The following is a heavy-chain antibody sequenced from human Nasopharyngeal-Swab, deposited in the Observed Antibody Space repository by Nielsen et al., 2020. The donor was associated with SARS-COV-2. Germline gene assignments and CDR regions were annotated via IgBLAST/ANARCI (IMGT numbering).Heavy chain of an antibody. CDR3: ARARGAYGDYYYYYYTDV. CDR2: TYYRSKWYN. V-gene: IGHV6-1*01. J-gene: IGHJ6*03. D-gene: IGHD4-17*01. CDR1: GDSVPSSSAA. Sequence: QTLSLTCAISGDSVPSSSAAWNWIRQSPSRGLEWLGRTYYRSKWYNDYAVSVKSRITINPDTSKNQFSLHLNSVTPEDTAVYYCARARGAYGDYYYYYYTDVWGKGTTVTVSS.